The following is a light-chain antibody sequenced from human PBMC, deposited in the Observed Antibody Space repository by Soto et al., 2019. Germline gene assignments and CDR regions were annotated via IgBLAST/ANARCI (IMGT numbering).Light chain of an antibody. CDR3: CSYAGSYTYV. V-gene: IGLV2-11*01. CDR1: SSDVGGYTY. Sequence: QSALTQPRSVSGSPGQSVTISCTGTSSDVGGYTYVSWYQQHPGKSPKFMIFDVSKRPSGVPDRFSGSKSGNTASLTISGRQAEDESDYYCCSYAGSYTYVFGTGTKLTVL. CDR2: DVS. J-gene: IGLJ1*01.